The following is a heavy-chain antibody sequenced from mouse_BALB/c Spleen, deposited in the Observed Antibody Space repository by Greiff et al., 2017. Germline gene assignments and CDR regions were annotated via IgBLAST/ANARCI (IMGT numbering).Heavy chain of an antibody. CDR3: VREPRAY. CDR2: IWTGGGT. V-gene: IGHV2-9-2*01. Sequence: QVQLQQSGPGLVAPSQSLSITCTVSGFSLTSYDISWIRQPPGKGLEWLGVIWTGGGTNYNSAFMSRLSISKDNSKSQVFLKMNSLQTDDTAIYYCVREPRAYWGQGTLVTVSA. J-gene: IGHJ3*01. CDR1: GFSLTSYD.